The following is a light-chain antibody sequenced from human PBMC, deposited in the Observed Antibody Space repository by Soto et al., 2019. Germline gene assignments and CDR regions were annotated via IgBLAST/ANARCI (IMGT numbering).Light chain of an antibody. CDR1: QSVSSY. CDR2: DAS. CDR3: QQRSNWPLT. V-gene: IGKV3-11*01. Sequence: EIVLTQSPATLSLSPGERATLSCRASQSVSSYLAWYQQQPGQAPRLLIYDASNRATGIPARFSGSGSGTDFTLTISSLEPEDFAVYDCQQRSNWPLTFGGGTKVEIK. J-gene: IGKJ4*01.